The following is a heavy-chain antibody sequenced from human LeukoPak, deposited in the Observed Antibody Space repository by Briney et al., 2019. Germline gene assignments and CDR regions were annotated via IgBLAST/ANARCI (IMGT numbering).Heavy chain of an antibody. Sequence: SETLSLTCRVDGESFSGYYWIWIRQPPGKGLEWIGEINHSGSTNYNPSLKSRVTLSVDTSKSQFSLKVTSVAAADTAMYYCARGQFWRGSEIRVWGQGTLVTVSS. J-gene: IGHJ4*02. D-gene: IGHD1-26*01. V-gene: IGHV4-34*01. CDR2: INHSGST. CDR3: ARGQFWRGSEIRV. CDR1: GESFSGYY.